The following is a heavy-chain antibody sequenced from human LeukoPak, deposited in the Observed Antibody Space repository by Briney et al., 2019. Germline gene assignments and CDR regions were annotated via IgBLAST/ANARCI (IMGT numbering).Heavy chain of an antibody. CDR1: GGSISSYY. Sequence: SETLSLTCTVSGGSISSYYRSWIRQPPGKGLEWIGYIYYSGSTNYNPSLKSRVTISVDTFKNQFSLKLSSVTAADTAVYYCARAAYSGSYSAFDIWGQGTMVTVSS. V-gene: IGHV4-59*01. J-gene: IGHJ3*02. CDR3: ARAAYSGSYSAFDI. D-gene: IGHD1-26*01. CDR2: IYYSGST.